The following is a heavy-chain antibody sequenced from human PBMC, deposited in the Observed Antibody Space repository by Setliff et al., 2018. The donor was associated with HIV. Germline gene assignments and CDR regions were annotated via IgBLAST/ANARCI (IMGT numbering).Heavy chain of an antibody. D-gene: IGHD2-2*02. CDR1: GASISSSTDY. V-gene: IGHV4-39*01. CDR3: ARYTSKVDWFDP. CDR2: IYYSGST. J-gene: IGHJ5*02. Sequence: PSETLSLTCTVSGASISSSTDYWGWIRQPPGKGLEWIGSIYYSGSTYYDPSLKSRVTIFVGTSKTQFYLKLRSVTASDTAVYYCARYTSKVDWFDPWGQGTLVTVSS.